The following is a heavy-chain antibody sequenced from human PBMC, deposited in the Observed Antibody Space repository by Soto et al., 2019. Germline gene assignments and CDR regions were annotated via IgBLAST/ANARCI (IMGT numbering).Heavy chain of an antibody. Sequence: EVQLLESGGGLVQPGGSLRLSCAASGFTFSNYAMSWVRQAPGKGLEWVSSISDSGVSTYYADSVKGRFTISRDNSKNTLFLQMNSLRAEDTAVYYWAKGTSVGYWGQGTLVTVSS. CDR1: GFTFSNYA. V-gene: IGHV3-23*01. J-gene: IGHJ4*02. CDR3: AKGTSVGY. CDR2: ISDSGVST. D-gene: IGHD2-2*01.